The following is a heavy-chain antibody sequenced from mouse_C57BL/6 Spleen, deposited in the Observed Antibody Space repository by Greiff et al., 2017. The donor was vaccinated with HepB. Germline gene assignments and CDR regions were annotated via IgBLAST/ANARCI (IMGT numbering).Heavy chain of an antibody. CDR2: IYPGDGDT. V-gene: IGHV1-80*01. D-gene: IGHD2-4*01. Sequence: VQLVESGAELVKPGASVKISCKASGYAFSSYWMNWVKQRPGKGLEWIGQIYPGDGDTNYNGKFKGKATLTADKSSSTAYMQLSSLTSEDSAVYFCAREGGYDYDRYWYFDVWGTGTTVTVSS. J-gene: IGHJ1*03. CDR1: GYAFSSYW. CDR3: AREGGYDYDRYWYFDV.